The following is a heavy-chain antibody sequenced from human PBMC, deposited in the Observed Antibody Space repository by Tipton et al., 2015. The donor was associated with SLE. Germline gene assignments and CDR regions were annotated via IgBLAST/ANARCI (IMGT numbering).Heavy chain of an antibody. CDR2: ISFSGVDT. Sequence: SLRLSCAASGFTFSNYGMTWVRRAPGKGLEWVSIISFSGVDTYYADSVKGRFTISRDNSKNTLYLQMNSLRAEDTAVYYCARDSDSSPDYWGQGTLVTVSS. D-gene: IGHD6-6*01. CDR1: GFTFSNYG. CDR3: ARDSDSSPDY. J-gene: IGHJ4*02. V-gene: IGHV3-23*01.